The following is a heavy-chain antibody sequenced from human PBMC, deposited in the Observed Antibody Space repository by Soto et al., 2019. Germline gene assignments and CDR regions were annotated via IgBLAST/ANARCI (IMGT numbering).Heavy chain of an antibody. CDR2: MQPSTGRT. J-gene: IGHJ4*02. Sequence: QVQLVQSGAEVREPGASVKVSCKASGYSFTSLDINWVRQTAGQGLEWMGWMQPSTGRTGYAQKYQGRVTMTRDTPITTAYMGLTTLTSDDTAFYYCARGVSSGVDYWGKLTLVTVSS. D-gene: IGHD3-10*01. V-gene: IGHV1-8*01. CDR1: GYSFTSLD. CDR3: ARGVSSGVDY.